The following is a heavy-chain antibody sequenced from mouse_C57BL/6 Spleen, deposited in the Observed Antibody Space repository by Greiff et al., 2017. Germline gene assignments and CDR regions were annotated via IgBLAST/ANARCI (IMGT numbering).Heavy chain of an antibody. CDR2: IHPNSGST. V-gene: IGHV1-64*01. CDR1: GYTFTSYW. CDR3: ARGYGSSYGGFAY. Sequence: QVQLKQPGAELVKPGASVKLSCKASGYTFTSYWMHWVKQRPGQGLEWIGMIHPNSGSTNYNEKFKSKATLTVDKSSSTAYMQLSSLTSEDSAVYYCARGYGSSYGGFAYWGQGTLVTVSA. D-gene: IGHD1-1*01. J-gene: IGHJ3*01.